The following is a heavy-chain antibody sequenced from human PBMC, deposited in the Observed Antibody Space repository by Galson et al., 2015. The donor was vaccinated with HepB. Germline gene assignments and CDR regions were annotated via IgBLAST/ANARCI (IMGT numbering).Heavy chain of an antibody. J-gene: IGHJ6*03. D-gene: IGHD2-2*01. CDR2: INPSGGST. CDR3: ARGDIVVVPAAWNYYYYMDV. V-gene: IGHV1-46*01. CDR1: GYTFTSYY. Sequence: SVKVSCKASGYTFTSYYMHWVRQAPGQGLEWMGIINPSGGSTSYAQKFQGWVTMTRDTSISTAYMELSRLRSDDTAVYYCARGDIVVVPAAWNYYYYMDVWGKGTTVTVSS.